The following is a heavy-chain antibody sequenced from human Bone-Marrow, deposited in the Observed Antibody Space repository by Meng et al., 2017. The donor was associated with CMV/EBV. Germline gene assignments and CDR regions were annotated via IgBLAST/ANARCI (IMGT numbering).Heavy chain of an antibody. CDR2: MRYDGSNK. V-gene: IGHV3-30*02. CDR1: GFTFSRNG. CDR3: AKDSDDFWGTSDDH. D-gene: IGHD3-3*01. J-gene: IGHJ4*02. Sequence: GESLKISCAASGFTFSRNGMHWVRQAPGKGLEWVAFMRYDGSNKYYGDSMKGRFTISRDNSKNTLYLQMNSLRAEDTAVYYCAKDSDDFWGTSDDHWGQGTLVTVSS.